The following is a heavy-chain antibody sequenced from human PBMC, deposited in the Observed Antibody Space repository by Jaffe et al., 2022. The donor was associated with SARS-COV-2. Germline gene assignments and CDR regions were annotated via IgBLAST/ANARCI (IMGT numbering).Heavy chain of an antibody. CDR3: ARHLYYYDFWSGYSVLDY. CDR2: IYYSGST. J-gene: IGHJ4*02. CDR1: GGSISSSSYY. D-gene: IGHD3-3*01. V-gene: IGHV4-39*01. Sequence: QLQLQESGPGLVKPSETLSLTCTVSGGSISSSSYYWGWIRQPPGKGLEWIGSIYYSGSTYYNPSLKSRVTISVDTSKNQFSLKLSSVTAADTAVYYCARHLYYYDFWSGYSVLDYWGQGTLVTVSS.